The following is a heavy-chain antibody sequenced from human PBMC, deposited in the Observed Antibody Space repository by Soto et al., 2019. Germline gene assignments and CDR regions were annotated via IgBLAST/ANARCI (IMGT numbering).Heavy chain of an antibody. Sequence: GGSLRLSCATSGFPFNDYYMTWIRQAPGKGLEWLSHISPKSTFRNYADSVKGRFTISRDNSKDTVDPQMNGLRAEDTAVYYCARYIRGPTVYYFDFWGPGVLVTVSS. CDR2: ISPKSTFR. V-gene: IGHV3-11*03. D-gene: IGHD1-1*01. J-gene: IGHJ4*02. CDR1: GFPFNDYY. CDR3: ARYIRGPTVYYFDF.